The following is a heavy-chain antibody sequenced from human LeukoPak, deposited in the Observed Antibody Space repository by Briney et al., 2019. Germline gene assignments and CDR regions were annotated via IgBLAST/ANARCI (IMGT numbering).Heavy chain of an antibody. J-gene: IGHJ3*01. Sequence: GGSLRLSYSASGFTFSNYDMHWVRQEKGKGLEWVSSIGTGGHTYYAPSVKGRFTISRENAKNSLYLQMNSLRAGDTAIYYCTRGGLEAPCDVWGQGTMVAVSS. D-gene: IGHD5-24*01. CDR2: IGTGGHT. CDR3: TRGGLEAPCDV. V-gene: IGHV3-13*01. CDR1: GFTFSNYD.